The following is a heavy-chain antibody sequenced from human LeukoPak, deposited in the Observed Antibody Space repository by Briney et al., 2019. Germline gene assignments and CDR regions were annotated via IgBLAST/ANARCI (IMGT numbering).Heavy chain of an antibody. Sequence: SETLSLTCTVSGGSISSYYWSWIRQPPGKGLEWIGYIYYSGSTNYNPSLKSRVTISVDTSKNQFSLKLSSVTAAGTAVYYCARHILYIAAADYGMDVWGQGTTVTVSS. CDR1: GGSISSYY. CDR3: ARHILYIAAADYGMDV. J-gene: IGHJ6*02. CDR2: IYYSGST. V-gene: IGHV4-59*08. D-gene: IGHD6-13*01.